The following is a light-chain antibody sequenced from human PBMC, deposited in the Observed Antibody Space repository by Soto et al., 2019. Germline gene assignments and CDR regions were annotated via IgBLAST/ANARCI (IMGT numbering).Light chain of an antibody. CDR2: EVN. V-gene: IGLV2-14*01. CDR3: CSKRHDITYV. Sequence: QSVLTQPASVSGSPGQTITISCTGTSSDVGYYNYVSWYQQHPGKVPKLMIYEVNNRPSGVSNRFSGSKSGNTASLTISGLQAEDEAEYYCCSKRHDITYVCGTGTNVTVL. CDR1: SSDVGYYNY. J-gene: IGLJ1*01.